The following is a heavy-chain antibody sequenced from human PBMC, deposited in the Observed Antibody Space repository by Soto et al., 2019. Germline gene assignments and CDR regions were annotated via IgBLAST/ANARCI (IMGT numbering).Heavy chain of an antibody. CDR2: VASAGST. Sequence: GGSLRLSCAASGFTFSSYDMSWGRQAPGKRLEWVSTVASAGSTYYADSVTGRFTISRDNPRNTLSLQMNSLRAEGTAVYYCAKHWLARGIDYWGQGTPVTVSS. V-gene: IGHV3-23*01. J-gene: IGHJ4*02. CDR3: AKHWLARGIDY. CDR1: GFTFSSYD. D-gene: IGHD3-10*01.